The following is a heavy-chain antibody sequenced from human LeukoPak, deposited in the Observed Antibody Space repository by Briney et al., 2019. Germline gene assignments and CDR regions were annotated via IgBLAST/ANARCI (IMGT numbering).Heavy chain of an antibody. CDR3: ARGSAHNWSDAEEDLFDP. V-gene: IGHV4-34*01. D-gene: IGHD1-1*01. CDR2: INHSGST. CDR1: GFTFSDYY. J-gene: IGHJ5*02. Sequence: PGGSLRLSCAASGFTFSDYYMSWIRQPPGKGLEWIGEINHSGSTNYNPFLKSRVTISVDTSKNQFSLKLSSVTAADTAVYYCARGSAHNWSDAEEDLFDPWCQGTLVTVSS.